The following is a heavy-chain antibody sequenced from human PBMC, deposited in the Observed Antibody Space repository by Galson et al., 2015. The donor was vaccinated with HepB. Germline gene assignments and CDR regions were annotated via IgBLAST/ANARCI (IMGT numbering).Heavy chain of an antibody. V-gene: IGHV5-51*01. CDR1: GYSFTSSW. CDR2: MYPGDSDT. CDR3: ARPATSNGWYYFDY. D-gene: IGHD6-19*01. J-gene: IGHJ4*02. Sequence: QSGAEVKKPGESLKISCRGSGYSFTSSWIGWVRQMPGKGLEWMGIMYPGDSDTRYSPSFQGQVTISADKSISTAYLQWSSLKTSDTAIYYCARPATSNGWYYFDYWGQGTLVTVSS.